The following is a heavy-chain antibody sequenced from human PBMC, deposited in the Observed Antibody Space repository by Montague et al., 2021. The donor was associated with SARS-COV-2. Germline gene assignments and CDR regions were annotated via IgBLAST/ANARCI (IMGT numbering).Heavy chain of an antibody. CDR2: ISYSGST. Sequence: SETLSLTCTVSGDSINSYYWSWIRQSPGKGLERIGYISYSGSTNXNPSLKSRVSMSVDTSKNQFSLNLRYVTAADTAVYYCAKGGGGGSYFFAYWGQGTPGNVSS. CDR3: AKGGGGGSYFFAY. D-gene: IGHD3-16*01. V-gene: IGHV4-59*01. CDR1: GDSINSYY. J-gene: IGHJ4*02.